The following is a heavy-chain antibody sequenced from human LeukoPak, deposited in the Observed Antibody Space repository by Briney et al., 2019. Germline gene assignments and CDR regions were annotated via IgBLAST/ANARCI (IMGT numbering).Heavy chain of an antibody. CDR1: GYTFTSYG. J-gene: IGHJ4*02. CDR3: AREVATGPFDY. V-gene: IGHV1-18*01. D-gene: IGHD5-12*01. CDR2: ISAYNGNT. Sequence: ASVKVSCKASGYTFTSYGISWVRQAPGQGLEWMGWISAYNGNTNYAQKLQGRVTMTTDTSTSTAYMELSSLRSEDTAVYYCAREVATGPFDYWGQGTLVTVSS.